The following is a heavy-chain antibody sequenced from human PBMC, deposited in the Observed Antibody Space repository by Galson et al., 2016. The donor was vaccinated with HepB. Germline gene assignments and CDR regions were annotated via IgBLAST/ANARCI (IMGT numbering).Heavy chain of an antibody. D-gene: IGHD3-9*01. V-gene: IGHV3-30-3*01. Sequence: SLRLSCAASRFTFSNYAMHWVRQAPGKGLEWVAAPGRGLEWVAFISYDGSNNYYPDSVKGRFTISRDNSKDTLYLQMNSLRVEDTAVYYCVRGYDILTGSTQDAFEIWGQGTLVSVSS. CDR1: RFTFSNYA. CDR3: VRGYDILTGSTQDAFEI. J-gene: IGHJ4*02. CDR2: ISYDGSNN.